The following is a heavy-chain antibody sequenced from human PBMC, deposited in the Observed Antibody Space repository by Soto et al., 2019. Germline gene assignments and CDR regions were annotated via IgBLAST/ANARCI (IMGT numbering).Heavy chain of an antibody. Sequence: KTSETLSRTCAVYGGSFSGYYWSWIRQPPGKGLEWIGEINHSGSTNYNPSLKSRVTISVDTSKNQFSLKLSSVTAADTAVYYCARRRGGSGWPFDYWGQGTLVTVSS. V-gene: IGHV4-34*01. D-gene: IGHD6-19*01. J-gene: IGHJ4*02. CDR3: ARRRGGSGWPFDY. CDR2: INHSGST. CDR1: GGSFSGYY.